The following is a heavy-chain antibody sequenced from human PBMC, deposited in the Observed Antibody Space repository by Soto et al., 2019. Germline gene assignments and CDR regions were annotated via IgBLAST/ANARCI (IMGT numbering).Heavy chain of an antibody. J-gene: IGHJ4*02. Sequence: GASVKVSCKVSGYTLTESSMHWVRQGPGKGLEWMGGFDPVDGETFYAQKFRGRVTTSEDTSTDTAYMELSSLRSEDTAVYYCATTKSAYYDSYDYWGQGTLVTVSS. CDR3: ATTKSAYYDSYDY. CDR2: FDPVDGET. D-gene: IGHD3-22*01. V-gene: IGHV1-24*01. CDR1: GYTLTESS.